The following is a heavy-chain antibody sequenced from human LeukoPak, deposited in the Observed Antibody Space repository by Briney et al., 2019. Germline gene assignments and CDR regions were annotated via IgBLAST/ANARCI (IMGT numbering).Heavy chain of an antibody. CDR1: GGSFSGYY. CDR2: INHSGST. CDR3: ARGLSNWNYYGSGSPHYYYGMDV. J-gene: IGHJ6*02. Sequence: PSETLSLTCAVYGGSFSGYYWSWIRQPPGKGLEWIGEINHSGSTNYNPSLKSRVTISVDTSKNQFSLKLSSVTAADTAVYYCARGLSNWNYYGSGSPHYYYGMDVWGQGTTVTVSS. D-gene: IGHD3-10*01. V-gene: IGHV4-34*01.